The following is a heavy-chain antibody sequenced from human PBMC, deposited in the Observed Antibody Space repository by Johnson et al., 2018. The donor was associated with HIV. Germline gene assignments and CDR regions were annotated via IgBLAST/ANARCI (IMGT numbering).Heavy chain of an antibody. CDR1: GFTFSSYW. CDR2: INSDGSST. Sequence: VQLVESGGGLVQPGGSLRLSCAASGFTFSSYWMHWVRQAPGKGLVWVSRINSDGSSTSYADSVKGRFTISRDNAKNTLYLQMNSQRAEDTAVYYCAKDQGYWGDDAFDIWGQGTMVTVSS. J-gene: IGHJ3*02. V-gene: IGHV3-74*01. CDR3: AKDQGYWGDDAFDI. D-gene: IGHD7-27*01.